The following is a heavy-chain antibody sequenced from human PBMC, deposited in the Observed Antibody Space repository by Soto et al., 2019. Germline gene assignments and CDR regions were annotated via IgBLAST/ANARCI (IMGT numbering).Heavy chain of an antibody. V-gene: IGHV4-34*01. CDR3: ARTHSSSSRLFDY. CDR2: INHSGST. J-gene: IGHJ4*02. CDR1: GGPFSGYY. D-gene: IGHD6-13*01. Sequence: PSETLSLTCAVYGGPFSGYYWSWIRQPPGKGLEWIGEINHSGSTNYNPSLKSRVTISVDTSKNQFSLKLSSVTAADTAVYYCARTHSSSSRLFDYWGQGTLVTVSS.